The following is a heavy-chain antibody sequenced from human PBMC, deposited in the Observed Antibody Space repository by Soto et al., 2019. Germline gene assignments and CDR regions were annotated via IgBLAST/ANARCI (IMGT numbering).Heavy chain of an antibody. D-gene: IGHD6-19*01. CDR1: GFTFSSYA. CDR2: ISYDGSNK. V-gene: IGHV3-30-3*01. Sequence: QVQLVESGGGVVQPGRSLRLSCAASGFTFSSYAMHWARQAPGKGLEWVAVISYDGSNKYYADSVKGRFTISRDNSKNTLYLQMNSLRAEDTAVYYCAREGEYSSGWSWFDPWDQGTLVTVSS. CDR3: AREGEYSSGWSWFDP. J-gene: IGHJ5*02.